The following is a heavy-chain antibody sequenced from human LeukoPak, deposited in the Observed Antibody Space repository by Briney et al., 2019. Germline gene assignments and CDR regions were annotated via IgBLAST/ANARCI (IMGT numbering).Heavy chain of an antibody. Sequence: SETLSLTCTVSGGSISNYYWSWIRQPPGKGLEWFGYIYYDGTTNYNPSLKSRVTISVDTSKNQFSLKLNSVTAADTAVYYCARPAVGATMVGGDYFDYWGQGTLVTVSS. CDR3: ARPAVGATMVGGDYFDY. CDR2: IYYDGTT. D-gene: IGHD1-26*01. J-gene: IGHJ4*02. CDR1: GGSISNYY. V-gene: IGHV4-59*01.